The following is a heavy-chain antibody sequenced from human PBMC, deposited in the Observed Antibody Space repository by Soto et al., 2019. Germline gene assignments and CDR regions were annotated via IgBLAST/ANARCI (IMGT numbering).Heavy chain of an antibody. CDR2: INPSGGST. Sequence: ASVKVSCKASGYTFTGYYMDWVRQAPGQGLEWMGIINPSGGSTSYAQKFQGRVTMTRDTSTSTVYMELSSLRSEDTAVYYCARHPYDILTGTYYYYYGMDVWGQGTTVTVSS. J-gene: IGHJ6*02. CDR1: GYTFTGYY. D-gene: IGHD3-9*01. V-gene: IGHV1-46*01. CDR3: ARHPYDILTGTYYYYYGMDV.